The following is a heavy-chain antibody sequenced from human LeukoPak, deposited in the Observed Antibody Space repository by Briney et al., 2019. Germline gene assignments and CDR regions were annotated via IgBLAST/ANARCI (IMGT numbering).Heavy chain of an antibody. CDR1: GFTFTSRSA. CDR3: SAPYTSSWFDL. CDR2: IVVDSDNT. Sequence: PVKVSCKASGFTFTSRSAVQWVRQARGQRLGWIGWIVVDSDNTSYAKNFQERVTITRDMSASTSYIELSSLRSEDTAVYFCSAPYTSSWFDLWGQGTLATVSS. J-gene: IGHJ5*02. D-gene: IGHD6-13*01. V-gene: IGHV1-58*01.